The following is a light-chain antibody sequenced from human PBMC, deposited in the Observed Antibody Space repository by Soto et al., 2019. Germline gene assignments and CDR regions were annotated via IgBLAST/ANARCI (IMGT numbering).Light chain of an antibody. CDR3: LQHNSYPRT. Sequence: DIQMTQSPSSLSASVGDRVTITCRASHGIRNDLGWYHQKPGKAPKRLIYAASSLQSGVPSRFSGSGSGTEFTLTISSLQPEDFATYYCLQHNSYPRTFGQGTKVEIK. J-gene: IGKJ1*01. V-gene: IGKV1-17*01. CDR1: HGIRND. CDR2: AAS.